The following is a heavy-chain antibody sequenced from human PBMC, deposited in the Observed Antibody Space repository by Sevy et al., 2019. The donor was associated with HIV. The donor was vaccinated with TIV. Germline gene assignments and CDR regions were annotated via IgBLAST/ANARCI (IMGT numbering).Heavy chain of an antibody. CDR2: MKSKTEGGTT. CDR1: GFTFSDAW. J-gene: IGHJ6*02. V-gene: IGHV3-15*01. CDR3: TTEALDYGDPDYHYFGMDV. D-gene: IGHD4-17*01. Sequence: GGSLRLSCAASGFTFSDAWMSWVRQGPGKGLEWVGRMKSKTEGGTTDYAAPVKGRFTISRDDSKNTLYLQMNSLKTEDTAVYYGTTEALDYGDPDYHYFGMDVWGQGTTVTVSS.